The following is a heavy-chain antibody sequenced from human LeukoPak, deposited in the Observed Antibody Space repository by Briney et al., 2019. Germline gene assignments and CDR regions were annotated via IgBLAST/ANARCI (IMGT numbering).Heavy chain of an antibody. V-gene: IGHV1-18*01. CDR3: AREEDYDSSGYYFDY. J-gene: IGHJ4*02. Sequence: ASVKVSCKASGYTFTSYGISWVRQAPGQGLEWMGWISAYNGNTNYAQKLQGRVTMTTDTSTSTAYMELRSLRSGDTAVYYCAREEDYDSSGYYFDYWGQGTLVTVSS. CDR1: GYTFTSYG. CDR2: ISAYNGNT. D-gene: IGHD3-22*01.